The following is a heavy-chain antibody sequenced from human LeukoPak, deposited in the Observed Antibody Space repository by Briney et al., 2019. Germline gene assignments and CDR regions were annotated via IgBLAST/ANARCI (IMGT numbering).Heavy chain of an antibody. J-gene: IGHJ4*02. D-gene: IGHD6-13*01. Sequence: PGGSLTLSCAASGFTFSNYWMSWVRQAPGKGLEWVSGISGSGGSAYYADSVKGRSTISRDNSKNTLHLQMNSLRAEDTAVYYCAKVIAPSATAYWGQGTLVTVPS. V-gene: IGHV3-23*01. CDR3: AKVIAPSATAY. CDR1: GFTFSNYW. CDR2: ISGSGGSA.